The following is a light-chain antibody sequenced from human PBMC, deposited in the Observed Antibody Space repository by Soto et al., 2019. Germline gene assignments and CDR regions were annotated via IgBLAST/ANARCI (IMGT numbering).Light chain of an antibody. CDR3: AAWDDSLRGPV. V-gene: IGLV1-47*01. CDR2: RNN. Sequence: QSVLTQPPSASGTPGQRVTISCSGSSSNIESNYVYWYQQFPGTAPKLLIYRNNQRPSGVPDRFSGSKSGTSASLAISGLRSEDEADYYCAAWDDSLRGPVFGGGTKLTVL. CDR1: SSNIESNY. J-gene: IGLJ2*01.